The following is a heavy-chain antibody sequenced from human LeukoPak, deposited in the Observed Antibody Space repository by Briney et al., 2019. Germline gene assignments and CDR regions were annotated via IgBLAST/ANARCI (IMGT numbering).Heavy chain of an antibody. J-gene: IGHJ5*02. CDR1: GFSFSSNW. V-gene: IGHV3-74*01. Sequence: GGSLRLSCAASGFSFSSNWMTWVRQAPGKGLEWVSSFSFNGESTYYADSVKGRFTISRDNARNTLYLQMNSLGVEDTAMYYCARAVTYFYGSVTYDWFDPWGQGTLVTVSS. CDR3: ARAVTYFYGSVTYDWFDP. CDR2: FSFNGEST. D-gene: IGHD3-10*01.